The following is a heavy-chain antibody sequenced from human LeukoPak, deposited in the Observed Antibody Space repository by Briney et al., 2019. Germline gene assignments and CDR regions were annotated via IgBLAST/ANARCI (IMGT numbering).Heavy chain of an antibody. Sequence: GGSLRLSCEASGFTFSNYGMHWVRQAPGKGLEWVAVISYDGSTKFYADSVKGRLTISRDNSKNMLYVQMNSLRVEDTAVYYCTRDLMDYDVSTGLHHYYMDVWGQGTTVTVSS. V-gene: IGHV3-30*03. CDR1: GFTFSNYG. CDR2: ISYDGSTK. D-gene: IGHD3-9*01. J-gene: IGHJ6*02. CDR3: TRDLMDYDVSTGLHHYYMDV.